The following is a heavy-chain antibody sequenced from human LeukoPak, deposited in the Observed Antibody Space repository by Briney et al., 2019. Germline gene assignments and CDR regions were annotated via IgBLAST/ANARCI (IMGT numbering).Heavy chain of an antibody. CDR2: IYTSGST. Sequence: SQTLSLTCTVSGGSISSGSYYWSWIRQPAGKGLEWIGRIYTSGSTNYNPSLKSRVTISVDTSKNQFSLKLSSVTAADTAVYYCAREEWDLRAFDIWGQGTMVTVS. J-gene: IGHJ3*02. CDR3: AREEWDLRAFDI. D-gene: IGHD1-26*01. V-gene: IGHV4-61*02. CDR1: GGSISSGSYY.